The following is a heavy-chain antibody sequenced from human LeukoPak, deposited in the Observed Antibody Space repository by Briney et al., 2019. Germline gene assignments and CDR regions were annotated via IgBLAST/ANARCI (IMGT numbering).Heavy chain of an antibody. D-gene: IGHD3-22*01. CDR3: ARDAYYDSSGYYGH. CDR1: GCTFSDYY. V-gene: IGHV3-11*04. Sequence: AGSLTLSCAASGCTFSDYYMSWIRQPPGKGLEWVSYISSSGSTIYYAASVKGRSTISRDNAKNLLYLQIKRMTADDTAVCYCARDAYYDSSGYYGHWGQGTLVTVFS. J-gene: IGHJ4*02. CDR2: ISSSGSTI.